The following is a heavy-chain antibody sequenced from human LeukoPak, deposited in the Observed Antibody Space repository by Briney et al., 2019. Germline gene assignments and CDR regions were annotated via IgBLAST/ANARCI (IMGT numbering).Heavy chain of an antibody. Sequence: GGSLRLSCAASGFTFSSYAMSWVRQAPGKGLEWVSVIYSGGSTYYADSVKGRFTISRDNSKNTLYLQMNSLRAEDTAVYYCARGIAAAGNFDYWGQGTLVTVSS. V-gene: IGHV3-53*01. CDR2: IYSGGST. J-gene: IGHJ4*02. CDR1: GFTFSSYA. CDR3: ARGIAAAGNFDY. D-gene: IGHD6-13*01.